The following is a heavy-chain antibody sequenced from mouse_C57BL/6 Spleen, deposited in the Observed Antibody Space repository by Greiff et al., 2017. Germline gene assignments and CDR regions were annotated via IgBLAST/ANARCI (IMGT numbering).Heavy chain of an antibody. J-gene: IGHJ4*01. CDR1: GFSLTSYG. CDR2: IWSGGST. V-gene: IGHV2-2*01. CDR3: ARGWSNYEGYAMDY. Sequence: VQLQQSGPGLVQPSQSLSITCTVSGFSLTSYGVHWVRQSPGKGLEWLGVIWSGGSTDYNAAFISRLSISKDNSKSQVFFKMNSLQADDTARYYCARGWSNYEGYAMDYWGQGTSVTVSS. D-gene: IGHD2-5*01.